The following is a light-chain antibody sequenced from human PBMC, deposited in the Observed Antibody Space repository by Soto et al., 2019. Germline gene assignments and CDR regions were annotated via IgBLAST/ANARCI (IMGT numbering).Light chain of an antibody. CDR1: QSVSSNY. CDR3: QQRYNSLT. J-gene: IGKJ4*01. CDR2: DVS. Sequence: ESVLTQSPGTLSLSPGERATLSCRASQSVSSNYLAWYQQKPGQAPRLLIYDVSSRATGIPARFSGSGSGTDFTLTISSLEPEDFAVYYCQQRYNSLTFGGGTKVDIK. V-gene: IGKV3-20*01.